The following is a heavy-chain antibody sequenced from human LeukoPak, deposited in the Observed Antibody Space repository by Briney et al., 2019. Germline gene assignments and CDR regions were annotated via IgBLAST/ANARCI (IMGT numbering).Heavy chain of an antibody. Sequence: SETLSLTCTVSGYSISSGYYWGWIRQPPGKGLEWVGSFYHSGSTYYNPSLKSRVTISVDTSKNQFSLKLSSVTAADTAVYYCASRLTYDAFDIWGQGTMVTVSS. CDR2: FYHSGST. CDR3: ASRLTYDAFDI. CDR1: GYSISSGYY. V-gene: IGHV4-38-2*02. J-gene: IGHJ3*02. D-gene: IGHD1-14*01.